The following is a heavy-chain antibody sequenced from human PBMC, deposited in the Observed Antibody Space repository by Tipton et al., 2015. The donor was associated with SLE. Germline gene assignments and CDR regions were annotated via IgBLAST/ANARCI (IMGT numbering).Heavy chain of an antibody. CDR2: IYTSGST. V-gene: IGHV4-61*02. Sequence: TLSLTCTVSGGSISSGSYYWSWIRQPAGKGLEWIGRIYTSGSTNYNPSLKSRVTISVDTSKNQFSLKLSSVTAADTAVYYCARAGGYDYYYSGMDVWGQGTTVTVSS. CDR3: ARAGGYDYYYSGMDV. CDR1: GGSISSGSYY. D-gene: IGHD5-12*01. J-gene: IGHJ6*02.